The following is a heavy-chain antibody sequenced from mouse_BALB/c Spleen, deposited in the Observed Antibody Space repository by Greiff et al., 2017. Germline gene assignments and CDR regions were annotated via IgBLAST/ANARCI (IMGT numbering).Heavy chain of an antibody. CDR3: ARGRIYYAMDY. J-gene: IGHJ4*01. V-gene: IGHV7-3*02. Sequence: EVKVVESGGGLVQPGGSLRLSCATSGFTFTDYYMSWVRQPPGKALEWLGFIRNKANGYTTEYSASVKGRFTISRDNSQSILYLQMNTLRAEDSATYYCARGRIYYAMDYWGQGTSVTVSS. CDR1: GFTFTDYY. CDR2: IRNKANGYTT.